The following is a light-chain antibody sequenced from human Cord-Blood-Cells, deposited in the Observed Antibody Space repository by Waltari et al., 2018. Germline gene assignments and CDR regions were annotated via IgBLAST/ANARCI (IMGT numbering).Light chain of an antibody. J-gene: IGLJ2*01. V-gene: IGLV2-23*03. CDR1: SSDVGSYNL. CDR3: CSYAGSSTFEV. Sequence: QSALTQPASVSGSPGQSITISGTGTSSDVGSYNLVSWYQHHPGKAPKLMIYEGSKRPSGVSNRFSGSKSGNTASLTISGLQAEDEADYYCCSYAGSSTFEVFGGGTKLTVL. CDR2: EGS.